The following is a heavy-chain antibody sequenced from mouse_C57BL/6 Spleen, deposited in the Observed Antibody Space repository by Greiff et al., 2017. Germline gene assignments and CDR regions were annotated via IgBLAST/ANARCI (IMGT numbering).Heavy chain of an antibody. V-gene: IGHV1-69*01. CDR2: IDPSDSYT. CDR1: GYTFTSYW. CDR3: ARRTIYYDYHFDY. D-gene: IGHD2-4*01. Sequence: QVQLQQSGAELVMPGASVKLSCKASGYTFTSYWMHWVKQRPGQGLEWIGEIDPSDSYTNYNQKFKGKSTLTVDKSSSTAYMQLSSLTSEDSAVYYCARRTIYYDYHFDYWGQGTTLTVSS. J-gene: IGHJ2*01.